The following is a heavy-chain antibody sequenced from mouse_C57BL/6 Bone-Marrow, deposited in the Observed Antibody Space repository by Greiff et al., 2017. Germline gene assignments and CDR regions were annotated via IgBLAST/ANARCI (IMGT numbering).Heavy chain of an antibody. D-gene: IGHD1-1*01. Sequence: EVQVVESGGGLVKPGGSLKLSCAASGFTFSDYGMHWVRQAPEKGLEWVAYISSGSSTIYYADTVKGRFTISRDNAKNTLFLQMTSLRSEDTAMYYCARIITTYRGAMDYWGQGTSVTVSS. CDR3: ARIITTYRGAMDY. CDR1: GFTFSDYG. J-gene: IGHJ4*01. V-gene: IGHV5-17*01. CDR2: ISSGSSTI.